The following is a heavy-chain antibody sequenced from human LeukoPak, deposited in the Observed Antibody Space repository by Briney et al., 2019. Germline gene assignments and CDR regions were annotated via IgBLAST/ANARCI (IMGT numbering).Heavy chain of an antibody. V-gene: IGHV3-15*01. CDR2: IKSKANGGTI. CDR1: GFTFSNAW. CDR3: TTEWYYYDRSSY. D-gene: IGHD3-22*01. Sequence: GGSLRLSCPASGFTFSNAWMSWVRQAPGKGLEWVGHIKSKANGGTIDYAAPVKDRFTISRDDSKTTLYLQMNNLKTEDTAVYYCTTEWYYYDRSSYWGQGTLVTVSS. J-gene: IGHJ4*02.